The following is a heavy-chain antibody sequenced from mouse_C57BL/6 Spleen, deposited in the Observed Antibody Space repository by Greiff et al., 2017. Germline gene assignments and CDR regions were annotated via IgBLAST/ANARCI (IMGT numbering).Heavy chain of an antibody. CDR3: TRWIYDGYYVAFDY. CDR2: IDPETGGT. CDR1: GYTFTDYE. V-gene: IGHV1-15*01. J-gene: IGHJ2*01. Sequence: QVQLKQSGAELVRPGASVTLSCKASGYTFTDYEMHWVKQTPVHGLEWIGAIDPETGGTAYNQKFKGKAILTADKSSSTAYMELRSLTSEDSAVYYCTRWIYDGYYVAFDYWGQGTTRTVSS. D-gene: IGHD2-3*01.